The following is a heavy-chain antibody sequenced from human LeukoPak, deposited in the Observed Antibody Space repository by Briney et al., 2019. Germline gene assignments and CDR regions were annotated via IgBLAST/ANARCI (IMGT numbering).Heavy chain of an antibody. V-gene: IGHV1-18*01. D-gene: IGHD3-3*01. Sequence: ASVKVSCKASGYTFTSYGISWVRQAPGQGLEWMGWISAYNGNTNYAQKLQGRVTMTTDTSTRTAYMELRSLRSDDTAVYYCARSRYYDFWSGYSDFDYWGQGTLVTVSS. CDR2: ISAYNGNT. J-gene: IGHJ4*02. CDR1: GYTFTSYG. CDR3: ARSRYYDFWSGYSDFDY.